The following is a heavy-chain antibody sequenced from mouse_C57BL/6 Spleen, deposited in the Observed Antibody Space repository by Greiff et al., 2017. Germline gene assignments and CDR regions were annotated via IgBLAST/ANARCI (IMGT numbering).Heavy chain of an antibody. Sequence: EVQLQQSGPELVKPGASVKMSCKASGYTFTDYNMHWVKQSHGKSLEWIGYINPNNGGTSYNQKFKGKATLTVNKSSSTAYMELRSLTSEDSAVYYCAREGAGGCGNYDAMDYWGQGTSVTVSS. CDR1: GYTFTDYN. D-gene: IGHD2-1*01. V-gene: IGHV1-22*01. CDR2: INPNNGGT. CDR3: AREGAGGCGNYDAMDY. J-gene: IGHJ4*01.